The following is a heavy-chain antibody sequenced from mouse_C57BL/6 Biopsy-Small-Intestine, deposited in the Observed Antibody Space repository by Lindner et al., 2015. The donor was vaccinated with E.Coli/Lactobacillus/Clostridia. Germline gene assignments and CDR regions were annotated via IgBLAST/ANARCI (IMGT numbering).Heavy chain of an antibody. J-gene: IGHJ1*03. Sequence: QLQESGAELVKPGASVKMSCKASGYTFTTYPIEWMKQNHGKSLEWIGNFHPYNDDIKYNEKFKGKATLTVEKSSSAVYLELSRLTSDDSAVYYCARVGSNYDWYFDVWGTGTTVTVSS. CDR3: ARVGSNYDWYFDV. CDR1: GYTFTTYP. V-gene: IGHV1-47*01. CDR2: FHPYNDDI. D-gene: IGHD1-1*01.